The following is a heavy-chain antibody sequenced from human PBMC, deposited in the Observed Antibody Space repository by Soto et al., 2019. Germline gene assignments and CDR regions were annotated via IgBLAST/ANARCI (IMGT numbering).Heavy chain of an antibody. CDR3: ARIHSPRQQLYYDGMDV. CDR1: GFSLSTSGMC. Sequence: SGPTLVNPTQTLTLTCTFSGFSLSTSGMCVSWIRQPPGKALEWLALIDWDDDKYYSTSLKTRLTISKDTSKNQVALTMTNMDPVDTATYYCARIHSPRQQLYYDGMDVWGQGTTVTVSS. V-gene: IGHV2-70*01. D-gene: IGHD6-13*01. CDR2: IDWDDDK. J-gene: IGHJ6*02.